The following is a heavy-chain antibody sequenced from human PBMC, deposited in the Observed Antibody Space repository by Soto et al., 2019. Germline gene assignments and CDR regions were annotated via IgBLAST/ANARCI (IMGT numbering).Heavy chain of an antibody. D-gene: IGHD1-26*01. CDR3: AGVFGVGATASWFDP. CDR2: ISYDGSNK. V-gene: IGHV3-30-3*01. J-gene: IGHJ5*02. CDR1: GFTFSSYA. Sequence: GGSLRLSCAASGFTFSSYAMHWVRQAPGKGLEWVAVISYDGSNKYYADSVKGRFTISRDNSKNTLYLQMNSLRAEDTAVYYCAGVFGVGATASWFDPWGQGTLVTVSS.